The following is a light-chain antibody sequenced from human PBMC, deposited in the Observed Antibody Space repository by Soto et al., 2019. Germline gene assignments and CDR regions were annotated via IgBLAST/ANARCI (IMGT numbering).Light chain of an antibody. CDR3: QHYNDYSRV. J-gene: IGKJ1*01. Sequence: DLQMTQSPSTLSASIGDTVTITCRTSQSVDTWLAWYQNKAGKAPKLLIYRASSLATGVPSRFSGSGSGTAFTLTITSLQPDDFATYYCQHYNDYSRVFGQGTQVEIK. V-gene: IGKV1-5*03. CDR1: QSVDTW. CDR2: RAS.